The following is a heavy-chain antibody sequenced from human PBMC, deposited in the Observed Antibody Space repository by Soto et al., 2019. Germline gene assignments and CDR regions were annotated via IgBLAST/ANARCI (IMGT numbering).Heavy chain of an antibody. CDR2: IIPIFGTA. V-gene: IGHV1-69*12. CDR3: ASGEVAHGYYYYGMDV. CDR1: GGTFSSYA. J-gene: IGHJ6*02. Sequence: QVQLVQSGAEVKKPGSSVKVSCKASGGTFSSYAISWVRQAPGQGLEWMGGIIPIFGTANYAQKFQGRVTITADESTSTAYLELSSLRSEDTAVYYCASGEVAHGYYYYGMDVWGQGTTVTVSS. D-gene: IGHD2-15*01.